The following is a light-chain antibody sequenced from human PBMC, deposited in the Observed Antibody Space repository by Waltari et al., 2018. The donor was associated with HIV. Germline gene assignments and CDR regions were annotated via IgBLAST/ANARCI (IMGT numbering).Light chain of an antibody. CDR3: MQTTQFPYT. CDR2: KVS. V-gene: IGKV2-24*01. J-gene: IGKJ2*01. CDR1: QTLGHVDGRTY. Sequence: DLVLTQPPLSPPVPLGEPASISCKSRQTLGHVDGRTYLSWLDQRPGQPPRLLIYKVSDRFSGVPDRFSGSGAKTEFTLKISSIEADDVGVFYCMQTTQFPYTFGQGTKLEI.